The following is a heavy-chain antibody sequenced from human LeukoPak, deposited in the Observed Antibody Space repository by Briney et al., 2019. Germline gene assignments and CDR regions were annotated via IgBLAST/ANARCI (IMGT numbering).Heavy chain of an antibody. J-gene: IGHJ4*02. CDR1: GGSISSGDYY. V-gene: IGHV4-39*07. Sequence: PSETLSLTCTVSGGSISSGDYYWSWIRQPPGKGLEWIGEIYHSGSTNYDPSLKSRVTISVDKSKNQFSLKLSSVTAADTAVYYCAQLTNYDSSGYWSRPDYWGQGTLVTVSS. D-gene: IGHD3-22*01. CDR2: IYHSGST. CDR3: AQLTNYDSSGYWSRPDY.